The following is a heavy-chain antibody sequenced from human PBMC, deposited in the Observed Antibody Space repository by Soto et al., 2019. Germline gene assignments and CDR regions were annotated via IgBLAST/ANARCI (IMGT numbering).Heavy chain of an antibody. CDR3: AKDKGVFNWATSYFDY. J-gene: IGHJ4*02. V-gene: IGHV3-23*01. CDR2: ISKSGDST. D-gene: IGHD1-1*01. CDR1: GVTFTSYA. Sequence: GGSLRLACAASGVTFTSYAMTWVRQVPGEGLQWVSSISKSGDSTYYADSVKGRFTTSRDNSKNTLFLQMNSPRPEDTAVYYCAKDKGVFNWATSYFDYWGQGALVTVSS.